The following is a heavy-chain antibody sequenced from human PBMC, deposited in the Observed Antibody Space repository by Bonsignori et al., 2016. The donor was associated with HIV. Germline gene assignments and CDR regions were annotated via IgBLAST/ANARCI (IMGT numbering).Heavy chain of an antibody. D-gene: IGHD2-21*01. CDR2: IYNSGRT. J-gene: IGHJ4*02. Sequence: WIRQPPGKGLEWIGNIYNSGRTYYSPSLKSRVTISVDTSKNQISLKLSYVTAADTAIYYCARVCGGDCSPSGYFDYWGQGSLVTVSS. CDR3: ARVCGGDCSPSGYFDY. V-gene: IGHV4-38-2*02.